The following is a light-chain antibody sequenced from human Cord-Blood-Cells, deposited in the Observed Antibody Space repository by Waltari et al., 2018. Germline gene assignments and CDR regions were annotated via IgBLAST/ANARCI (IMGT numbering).Light chain of an antibody. J-gene: IGKJ1*01. Sequence: DIVMTQSPDSLAVSLGERATINCKSSQSVLYSSTNKNYLAWYQQKPGQPPKLLIYWASTRESGVPDRFSGSGSGTDFTLTISSLHAEDVAVYYCQQYYSTPRTFGQGTKVEIK. CDR1: QSVLYSSTNKNY. CDR2: WAS. CDR3: QQYYSTPRT. V-gene: IGKV4-1*01.